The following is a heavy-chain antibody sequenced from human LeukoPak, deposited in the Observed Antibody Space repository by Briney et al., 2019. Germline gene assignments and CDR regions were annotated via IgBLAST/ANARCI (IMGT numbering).Heavy chain of an antibody. CDR2: IYYSGST. CDR3: ARHPRTSYDILTGYYPLKPFFDY. J-gene: IGHJ4*02. D-gene: IGHD3-9*01. Sequence: SETLSLTCTVPGASISSRSYYWGWIRQPAGKGLEWIGSIYYSGSTYYNPSLKSRVTISIYTSKNQFSLKLSSVTAADTAVYYCARHPRTSYDILTGYYPLKPFFDYWGQGTLVTVSS. V-gene: IGHV4-39*01. CDR1: GASISSRSYY.